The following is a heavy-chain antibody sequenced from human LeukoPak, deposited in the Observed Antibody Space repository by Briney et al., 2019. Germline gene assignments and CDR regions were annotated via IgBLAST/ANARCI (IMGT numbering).Heavy chain of an antibody. D-gene: IGHD3-16*01. V-gene: IGHV3-15*01. CDR1: GFTFSNAW. CDR2: IKSKTDGGTT. Sequence: GGSLRLSCAASGFTFSNAWMSWVRQAPGKGLEWVGRIKSKTDGGTTDYAAPVKGRFTISRDDSKNTLYLQMNSLKTEDTAVYYCTTASYVWGSYAFDPWGQGTLSPSPQ. J-gene: IGHJ5*02. CDR3: TTASYVWGSYAFDP.